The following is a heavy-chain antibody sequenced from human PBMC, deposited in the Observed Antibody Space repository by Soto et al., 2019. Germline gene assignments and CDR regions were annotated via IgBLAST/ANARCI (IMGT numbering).Heavy chain of an antibody. J-gene: IGHJ4*02. CDR1: GYTFTNYA. CDR2: INAGNGNT. D-gene: IGHD3-10*01. Sequence: GASVKVSCKASGYTFTNYAMHWVRQAPGQRLEWMGWINAGNGNTKYSQKVQGRVTITRDASASTAYMELSSLRSEDTAVYYCARERHLVGFQYGSGSYFGYWGQGTLVTVSS. CDR3: ARERHLVGFQYGSGSYFGY. V-gene: IGHV1-3*01.